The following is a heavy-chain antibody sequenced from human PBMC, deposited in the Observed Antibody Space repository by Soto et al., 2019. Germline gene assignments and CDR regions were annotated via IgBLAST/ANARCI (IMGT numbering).Heavy chain of an antibody. V-gene: IGHV3-30-3*01. CDR3: ARVSTDTAMVHFDY. Sequence: GGSLRLSCAASGFTFSSYAMHWVRQAPGKGLEWVAVISYDGSNKYYADSVKGRFTISRDNSKNTLYLQMNSLRAEDTAVYYCARVSTDTAMVHFDYWGQGTLVTVSS. CDR1: GFTFSSYA. D-gene: IGHD5-18*01. CDR2: ISYDGSNK. J-gene: IGHJ4*02.